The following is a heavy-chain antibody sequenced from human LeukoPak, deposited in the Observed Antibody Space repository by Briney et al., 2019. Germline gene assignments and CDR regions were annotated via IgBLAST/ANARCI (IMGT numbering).Heavy chain of an antibody. D-gene: IGHD3-3*01. CDR3: ARGGYDFWSGYSNLIDY. CDR2: INSDGSST. V-gene: IGHV3-74*01. J-gene: IGHJ4*02. Sequence: GGSLRLSCAASGFTFSSCWMHWVRQAPGKGLVWVSRINSDGSSTSYADSVKGRFTISRDNAKNTLYLQMNSLRAEDTAVYYCARGGYDFWSGYSNLIDYWGQGTLVTVSS. CDR1: GFTFSSCW.